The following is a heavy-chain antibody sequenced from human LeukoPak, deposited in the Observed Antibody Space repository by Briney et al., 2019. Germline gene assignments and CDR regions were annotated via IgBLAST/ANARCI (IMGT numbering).Heavy chain of an antibody. J-gene: IGHJ3*02. Sequence: PSETLSLTCTVSGGSISSSSYYWGWIRQPPGKGLEWIGSIYYSGSTYYNPSLKSRVTISEDTSKNQFSLKLSSVTAADTAVYYCATSGREAAHAFDIWGQGTMVTVSS. V-gene: IGHV4-39*01. CDR3: ATSGREAAHAFDI. D-gene: IGHD6-6*01. CDR2: IYYSGST. CDR1: GGSISSSSYY.